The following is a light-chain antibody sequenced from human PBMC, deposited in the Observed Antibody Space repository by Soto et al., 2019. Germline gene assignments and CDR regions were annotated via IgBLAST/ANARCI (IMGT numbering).Light chain of an antibody. V-gene: IGKV1-39*01. CDR2: DAS. CDR3: QQSDSTPYT. CDR1: QTISTY. Sequence: DIQMTQSPSSLSASVGDRVTITCRASQTISTYLNWYQQKPGKAPRLLIYDASSLLSGVPSRFSGSGSGTDFTLTIASLQPEDFSTYYCQQSDSTPYTFGQGTKVRS. J-gene: IGKJ2*01.